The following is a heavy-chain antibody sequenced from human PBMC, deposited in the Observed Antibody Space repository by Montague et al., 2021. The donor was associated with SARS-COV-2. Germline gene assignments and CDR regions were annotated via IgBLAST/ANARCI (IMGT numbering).Heavy chain of an antibody. V-gene: IGHV3-7*01. CDR3: ARGSTGWYAIFGHYGMDV. CDR2: IKHDGSEK. D-gene: IGHD6-19*01. Sequence: SLRLSFAASRFTFSDFWMNWVRQAPGKGLEWVADIKHDGSEKSYVDSVKGRFTTSRDNAKNSLYLQMNSLRAEDTAVYYCARGSTGWYAIFGHYGMDVWGQGTTVTVSS. CDR1: RFTFSDFW. J-gene: IGHJ6*02.